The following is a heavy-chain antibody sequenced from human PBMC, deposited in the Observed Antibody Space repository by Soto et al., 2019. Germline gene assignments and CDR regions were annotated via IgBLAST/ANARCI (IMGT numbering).Heavy chain of an antibody. CDR3: ARAQVTTVRGVIGDSYYYYMDV. D-gene: IGHD3-10*01. CDR2: IVPILGIA. Sequence: QVQLVQSGAEVKKPGSSVKVSCKASAGTFSSYTISWVRQAPGQGLEWMGRIVPILGIANYAQKFQGRVTITADKSTSTAYMELSSLRCEDTAVYYCARAQVTTVRGVIGDSYYYYMDVWGKGTTVTVSS. V-gene: IGHV1-69*02. J-gene: IGHJ6*03. CDR1: AGTFSSYT.